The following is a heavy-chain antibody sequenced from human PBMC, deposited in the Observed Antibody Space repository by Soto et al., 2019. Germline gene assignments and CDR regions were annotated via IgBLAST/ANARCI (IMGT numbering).Heavy chain of an antibody. Sequence: SVKVSCKASGGTFSSSAISWVRQAPGQGLEWMGGIIPIFGTANYAQKFQGRVTITAGESTSTAYIELSSPRSEDTAGYYLASLGVAATPPYAAYGIDAWGQRTAVTV. V-gene: IGHV1-69*13. CDR2: IIPIFGTA. J-gene: IGHJ6*02. D-gene: IGHD2-15*01. CDR1: GGTFSSSA. CDR3: ASLGVAATPPYAAYGIDA.